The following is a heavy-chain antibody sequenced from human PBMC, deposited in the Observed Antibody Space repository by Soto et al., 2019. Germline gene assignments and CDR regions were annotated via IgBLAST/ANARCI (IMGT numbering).Heavy chain of an antibody. J-gene: IGHJ4*02. CDR3: ARDRGRSLYYFDY. CDR1: GFTFSSYS. V-gene: IGHV3-21*01. Sequence: EVQLVESGGCLVKPGGSLRLSCAASGFTFSSYSMNWVRQAPGKGLEWVSSISSSSSYIYYADSVKGRFTISRDNAKNSLYLQMNSLRAEDTAVYYCARDRGRSLYYFDYWGQGTLVTVSS. D-gene: IGHD3-10*01. CDR2: ISSSSSYI.